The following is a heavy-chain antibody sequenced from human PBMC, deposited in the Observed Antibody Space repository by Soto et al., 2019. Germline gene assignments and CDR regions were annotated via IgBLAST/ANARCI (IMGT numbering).Heavy chain of an antibody. V-gene: IGHV1-8*01. D-gene: IGHD7-27*01. Sequence: ASVKVSCKASGYTFTSYDINWVRQATGQGLEWMGWMNPNSGNTGYAQKFQGRVTMTRNTYISTAYMELSGLRSEHTAVYYCQRGDWGGAWGGYYYYYMVVWGKETSVTASS. CDR2: MNPNSGNT. J-gene: IGHJ6*03. CDR1: GYTFTSYD. CDR3: QRGDWGGAWGGYYYYYMVV.